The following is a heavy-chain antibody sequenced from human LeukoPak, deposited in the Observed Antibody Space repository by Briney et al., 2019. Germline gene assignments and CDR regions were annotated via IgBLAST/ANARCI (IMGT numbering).Heavy chain of an antibody. CDR2: IKQDGSEK. D-gene: IGHD6-13*01. V-gene: IGHV3-7*01. J-gene: IGHJ4*02. CDR1: GFTFSSYW. CDR3: ARVDSSWYPHYYFDY. Sequence: GGSLRLSCAASGFTFSSYWMSWVRQAPGKGLEWVANIKQDGSEKYYVDSVKGRFTISRDNAKNSLYLQMNSLRAEDTAVYYCARVDSSWYPHYYFDYWGQGTLVTVSS.